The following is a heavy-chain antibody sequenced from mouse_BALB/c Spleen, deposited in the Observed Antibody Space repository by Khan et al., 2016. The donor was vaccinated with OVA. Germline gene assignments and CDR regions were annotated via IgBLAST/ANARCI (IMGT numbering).Heavy chain of an antibody. J-gene: IGHJ3*01. V-gene: IGHV5-4*02. D-gene: IGHD1-1*02. CDR3: ARAGYGGFAY. CDR1: GFTFSDYY. CDR2: ISDGGSYT. Sequence: EVELVESGGGLVKPGGSLKLSCAATGFTFSDYYMYWVRQTPEKRLEWVATISDGGSYTYYPDSVKGRFTSSRDNAKNNLYLQMSSLKSEDTARYYCARAGYGGFAYWGQGTLVTVSA.